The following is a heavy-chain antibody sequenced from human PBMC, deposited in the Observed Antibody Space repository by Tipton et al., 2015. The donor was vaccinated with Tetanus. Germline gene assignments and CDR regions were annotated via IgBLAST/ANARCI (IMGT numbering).Heavy chain of an antibody. Sequence: LRLSCTVSGDSISSSHYYWGWIRQPPGKGLEWIGSVYYRGSSPYNAPLKSRVTISVDTSKNQFSLRLNSVTAADTAVYYCARHGRGVSMIRGVVRGPFNNWGQGTLVTVSS. CDR2: VYYRGSS. CDR1: GDSISSSHYY. D-gene: IGHD3-10*01. J-gene: IGHJ1*01. CDR3: ARHGRGVSMIRGVVRGPFNN. V-gene: IGHV4-39*01.